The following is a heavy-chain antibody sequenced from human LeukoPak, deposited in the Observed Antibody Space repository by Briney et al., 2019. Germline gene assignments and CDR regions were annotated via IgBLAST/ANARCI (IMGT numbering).Heavy chain of an antibody. D-gene: IGHD3-9*01. CDR2: INSSSSII. V-gene: IGHV3-48*02. CDR3: ARVNDATGSMGY. Sequence: PGGPLRLSCAASGFSFRSYRMNWVRQAPGKGLEWVSYINSSSSIIYYADSVKGRFTISRDNGKNSLYLQMNSLRDEDTAVYYCARVNDATGSMGYWGQGTLVTVSS. CDR1: GFSFRSYR. J-gene: IGHJ4*02.